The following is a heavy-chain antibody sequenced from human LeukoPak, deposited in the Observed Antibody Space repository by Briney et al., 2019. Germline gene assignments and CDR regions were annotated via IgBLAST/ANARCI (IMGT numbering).Heavy chain of an antibody. V-gene: IGHV3-7*01. Sequence: PGGSLRLSCAASGFTFSSYWMSWVRQAPGKGLEWVANIKQDGSEKYYVDSVKGRFTISRDNAKNSLYLQMNSLRAEDTAVYYCARALWGATSLYYFDYWGQGTLVTVSS. CDR1: GFTFSSYW. CDR3: ARALWGATSLYYFDY. CDR2: IKQDGSEK. D-gene: IGHD1-26*01. J-gene: IGHJ4*02.